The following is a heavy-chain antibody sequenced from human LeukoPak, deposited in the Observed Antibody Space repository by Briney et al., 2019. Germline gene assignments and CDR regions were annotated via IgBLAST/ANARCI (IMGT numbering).Heavy chain of an antibody. CDR1: GFAFSRYG. Sequence: QPGGSLRLSCAASGFAFSRYGMHWVRQAPGKGLEWVAVIWDDGSNQKYADSVKGRFTISRDNSKNALYLQMNSLRAEDTAVYYCARGRGSSWYFDYWGQGTLVTVSS. CDR3: ARGRGSSWYFDY. J-gene: IGHJ4*02. CDR2: IWDDGSNQ. D-gene: IGHD6-13*01. V-gene: IGHV3-33*01.